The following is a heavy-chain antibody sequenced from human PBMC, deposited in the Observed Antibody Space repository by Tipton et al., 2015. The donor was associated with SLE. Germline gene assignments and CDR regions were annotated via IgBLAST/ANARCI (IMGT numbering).Heavy chain of an antibody. Sequence: RSLRLSCAASGFTFSSYSMSWVRQAPGKGLEWVGFIRSKAYGGTTEYAASVKGRFTISRDDSKSIAYLQMNSLKTEDTAVYYCTRAKRSGQLVGYYYGMDVWGQGTTVTVSS. V-gene: IGHV3-49*04. CDR2: IRSKAYGGTT. CDR1: GFTFSSYS. J-gene: IGHJ6*02. D-gene: IGHD6-6*01. CDR3: TRAKRSGQLVGYYYGMDV.